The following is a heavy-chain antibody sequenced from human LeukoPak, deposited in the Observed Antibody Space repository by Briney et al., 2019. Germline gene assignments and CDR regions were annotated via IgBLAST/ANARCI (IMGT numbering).Heavy chain of an antibody. J-gene: IGHJ4*02. CDR3: ARGGAVVVVATNQGPFDY. V-gene: IGHV4-39*01. CDR1: SGSINSRSYY. CDR2: IYYTGSA. D-gene: IGHD2-15*01. Sequence: SETLSLTCTVSSGSINSRSYYWGWIRQPPGKGLQWIGSIYYTGSAYQNPSLKSRVTISVAPSKNQFSLKLTSVTAADTAVYYCARGGAVVVVATNQGPFDYWGQGTLVTASS.